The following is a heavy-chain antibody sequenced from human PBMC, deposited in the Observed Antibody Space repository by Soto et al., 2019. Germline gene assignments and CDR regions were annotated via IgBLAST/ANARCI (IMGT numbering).Heavy chain of an antibody. CDR2: IYPGDSDT. J-gene: IGHJ4*02. Sequence: PGASLKISCKGSGYSFTSYWIGWVHHMPGKGLQWMRIIYPGDSDTRYSPSFQGQVTISADKSISTAYLQWSSLKASDTAMYYSTRHGSEGGYWGQGTLVTAAS. CDR1: GYSFTSYW. CDR3: TRHGSEGGY. V-gene: IGHV5-51*07. D-gene: IGHD2-15*01.